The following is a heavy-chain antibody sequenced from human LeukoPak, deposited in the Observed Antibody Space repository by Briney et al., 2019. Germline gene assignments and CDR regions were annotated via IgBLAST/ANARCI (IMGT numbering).Heavy chain of an antibody. CDR2: INPNSGGT. J-gene: IGHJ5*02. CDR3: ARELIERGVRQYNCIDP. Sequence: ASVKVSCKPSLYTFTRYYIHWVRQAPGQGLECMGWINPNSGGTNYAQKFQSRVTMTRDTSISTASMELNRLRSADTAVYYCARELIERGVRQYNCIDPWGQGTLVTVSS. V-gene: IGHV1-2*02. D-gene: IGHD2-8*01. CDR1: LYTFTRYY.